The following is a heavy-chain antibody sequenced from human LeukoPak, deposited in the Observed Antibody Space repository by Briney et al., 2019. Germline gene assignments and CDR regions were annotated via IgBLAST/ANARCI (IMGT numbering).Heavy chain of an antibody. CDR3: ARGPVDRVATITWSFDL. V-gene: IGHV3-11*06. CDR1: GFTFSDYY. D-gene: IGHD5-12*01. CDR2: ITSSSSYT. Sequence: PGGSLRLSCAASGFTFSDYYMSWIRQAQGKGMEWVSYITSSSSYTNYAESVKGRFTISRDNAKTSLYLQMNGLRAEDTAVYYCARGPVDRVATITWSFDLWGRGTLVTVSS. J-gene: IGHJ2*01.